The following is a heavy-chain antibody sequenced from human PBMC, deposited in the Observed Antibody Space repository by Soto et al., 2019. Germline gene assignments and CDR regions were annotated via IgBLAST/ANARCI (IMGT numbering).Heavy chain of an antibody. V-gene: IGHV5-51*01. CDR1: GYKFTAYW. D-gene: IGHD6-19*01. CDR3: ARHIGVAVAGTRWYFDL. CDR2: IYPGDSET. J-gene: IGHJ2*01. Sequence: PGESLKISCEASGYKFTAYWIGWVRQTPGKGLEWMGIIYPGDSETRYSPSFQGHVTISVDKSNSTAYLQWNSLEASDTATYYRARHIGVAVAGTRWYFDLWGRGTLVTVSS.